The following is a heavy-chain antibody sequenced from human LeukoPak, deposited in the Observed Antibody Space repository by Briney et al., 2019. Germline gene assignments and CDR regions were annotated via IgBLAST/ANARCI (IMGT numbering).Heavy chain of an antibody. CDR3: ARRGSSTGWSFDY. Sequence: SETLSLTCTVSGYSISAGFGWGWIRQSPGKGLEWIANAFHGGTTNYNPSLDGRVTMSLDTSRNQFSLTLNSVTAADTAVYFCARRGSSTGWSFDYWGLGSLVTVSS. J-gene: IGHJ4*02. CDR1: GYSISAGFG. V-gene: IGHV4-38-2*02. D-gene: IGHD2-2*01. CDR2: AFHGGTT.